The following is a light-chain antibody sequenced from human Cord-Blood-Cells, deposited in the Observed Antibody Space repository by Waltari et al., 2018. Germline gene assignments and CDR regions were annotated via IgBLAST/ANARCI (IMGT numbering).Light chain of an antibody. V-gene: IGKV3-15*01. J-gene: IGKJ1*01. CDR1: QSVSSK. CDR3: QQYNNWPLT. Sequence: EIVMTQSPATLSVSPGERATLSCRASQSVSSKLAWYQQKPGQAPRLLIYGASTRATGIPARCSGSGSGTEFTLTISSLQSEDFAVYYCQQYNNWPLTFGQGTKVEIK. CDR2: GAS.